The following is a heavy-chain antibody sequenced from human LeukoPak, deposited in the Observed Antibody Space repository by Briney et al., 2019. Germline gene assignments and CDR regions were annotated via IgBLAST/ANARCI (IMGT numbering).Heavy chain of an antibody. Sequence: GGSLRLSCAASGFTFSSYAMIWVRQAPGKGLEWVSGTNDSGGSTYYADSVKGRFTISRDNSKNTLYLQMNSLRAEDTAVYYCAKMSSSWTYYYGMDVWGQGTTVTVSS. CDR3: AKMSSSWTYYYGMDV. CDR2: TNDSGGST. J-gene: IGHJ6*02. V-gene: IGHV3-23*01. CDR1: GFTFSSYA. D-gene: IGHD6-13*01.